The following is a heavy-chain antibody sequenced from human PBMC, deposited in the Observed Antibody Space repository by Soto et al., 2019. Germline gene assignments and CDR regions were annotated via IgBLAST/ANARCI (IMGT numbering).Heavy chain of an antibody. CDR2: IDTDGSTGGT. CDR3: ARGRGTYYADS. V-gene: IGHV3-74*03. J-gene: IGHJ4*02. CDR1: GFTFSGHW. Sequence: SLRLSCEASGFTFSGHWMHWVRRAPGKGLVWVSHIDTDGSTGGTSYADSVKGRFTVSRDDSNDRLYLQMNDLRVEDTAVYYCARGRGTYYADSWGQGTLVTVSS. D-gene: IGHD1-26*01.